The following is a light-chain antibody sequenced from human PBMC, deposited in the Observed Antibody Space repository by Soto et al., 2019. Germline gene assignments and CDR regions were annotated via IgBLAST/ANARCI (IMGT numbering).Light chain of an antibody. Sequence: DIQVTQSPPTLSASVGDRVTITCRASQSLSNWLAWYQQKPGKAPKLLIYDASTLESGVPSRFSGSGSGTEFTLTISSLQPDDSATYYCQEYNNYWTFGQGTKVDIK. CDR2: DAS. J-gene: IGKJ1*01. CDR3: QEYNNYWT. V-gene: IGKV1-5*01. CDR1: QSLSNW.